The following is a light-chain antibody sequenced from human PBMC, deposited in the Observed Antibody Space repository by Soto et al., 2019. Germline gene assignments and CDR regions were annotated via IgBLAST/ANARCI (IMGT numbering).Light chain of an antibody. CDR2: GAS. Sequence: EIVLTQSPGTLSLSPGERAILSYRASQSVSSSYLAWYQQKPGQAPRLLIYGASSRATGIPDRFSGSGSGTEFTLTINSLQSEDFAVYYCQQYNNWPTFGQGTRLEI. V-gene: IGKV3-20*01. J-gene: IGKJ5*01. CDR1: QSVSSSY. CDR3: QQYNNWPT.